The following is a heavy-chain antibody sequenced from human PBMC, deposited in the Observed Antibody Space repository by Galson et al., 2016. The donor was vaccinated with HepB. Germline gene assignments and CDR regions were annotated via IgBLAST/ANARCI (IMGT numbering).Heavy chain of an antibody. CDR2: IDWDDDK. D-gene: IGHD4-17*01. V-gene: IGHV2-70*04. Sequence: PALVKPTQTLTLTCTFSGFSLTTSGMRVNWIRQPPGKALEWLARIDWDDDKFYSTSLKTRLTISKDTSKNQVVLTMTNMDPVDTATYYCVRSTYYGDYVYFAHWGQGTLVTVSS. J-gene: IGHJ4*02. CDR3: VRSTYYGDYVYFAH. CDR1: GFSLTTSGMR.